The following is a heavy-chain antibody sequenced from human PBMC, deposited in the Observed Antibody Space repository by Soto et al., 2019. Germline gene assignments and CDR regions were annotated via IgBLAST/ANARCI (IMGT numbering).Heavy chain of an antibody. Sequence: QVQLVESGGGVVQPGGSLRLSCAASGFTFNTYGMHWVRQAPGEGLEWVAVIAYDGTNKYYRDSVKGRFTVSRDNSKNTLYLLMNSLRPEDTAVYYSAKVSDRHYAMDVWGQGTTVTVSS. V-gene: IGHV3-30*18. CDR2: IAYDGTNK. J-gene: IGHJ6*02. CDR3: AKVSDRHYAMDV. CDR1: GFTFNTYG.